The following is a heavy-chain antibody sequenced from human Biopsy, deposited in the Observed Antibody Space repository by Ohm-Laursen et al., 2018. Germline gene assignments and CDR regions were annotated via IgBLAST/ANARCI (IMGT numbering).Heavy chain of an antibody. D-gene: IGHD3-9*01. J-gene: IGHJ5*02. CDR3: ARDRFDLLTPNWFDP. CDR2: VYDSGKS. V-gene: IGHV4-38-2*02. CDR1: GFSISSGYY. Sequence: SETLSLTCAVSGFSISSGYYWGRIRQPPGKGLEWIGSVYDSGKSYYNPSLKSRVTISVDVSKNQFSLKLSSVTAADTAVYYCARDRFDLLTPNWFDPWGQGTLVTVSS.